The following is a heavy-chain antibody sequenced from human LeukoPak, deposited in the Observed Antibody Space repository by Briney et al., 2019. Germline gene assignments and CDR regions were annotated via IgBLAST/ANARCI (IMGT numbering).Heavy chain of an antibody. D-gene: IGHD2-15*01. CDR1: GDSISTYY. J-gene: IGHJ6*02. V-gene: IGHV4-59*01. Sequence: PSETLSLTCTVSGDSISTYYWNWIRQPPGRGLEWIGYIYYSGTTNYNPSLESRVTISVDTSKNQFSLKLSSVTAADTAVYYCARDRYCSGGSCYGGIDWYYYGMDVWGPGTTVTVSS. CDR2: IYYSGTT. CDR3: ARDRYCSGGSCYGGIDWYYYGMDV.